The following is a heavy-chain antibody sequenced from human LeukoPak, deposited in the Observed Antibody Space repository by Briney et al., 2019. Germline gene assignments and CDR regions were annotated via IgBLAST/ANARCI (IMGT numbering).Heavy chain of an antibody. V-gene: IGHV3-23*01. CDR1: GFTFSSYA. CDR3: AKDYRAAAGTPNWFDP. D-gene: IGHD6-13*01. Sequence: PGGSLRLSCAASGFTFSSYAMSWVRQAPGKGLEWVSAISGSGGSTYYADSVKGRFTISRDNSKNTLYLQVNSLRAEDTAVYYCAKDYRAAAGTPNWFDPWGQGTLVTVSS. CDR2: ISGSGGST. J-gene: IGHJ5*02.